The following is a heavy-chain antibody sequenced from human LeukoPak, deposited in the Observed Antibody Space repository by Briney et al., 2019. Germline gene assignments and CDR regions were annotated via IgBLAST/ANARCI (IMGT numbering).Heavy chain of an antibody. J-gene: IGHJ4*02. D-gene: IGHD5-18*01. V-gene: IGHV4-34*01. CDR2: INHSGST. CDR3: ARTAGRYSYGRIDY. CDR1: GGSFSGYY. Sequence: SETLSLTCAVDGGSFSGYYWSWIRQPPSKGLEWIGEINHSGSTNYNPSLKSRVTISVDTSKNQFSLKLSSVTAADTAVYYCARTAGRYSYGRIDYWGQGTLVTVSS.